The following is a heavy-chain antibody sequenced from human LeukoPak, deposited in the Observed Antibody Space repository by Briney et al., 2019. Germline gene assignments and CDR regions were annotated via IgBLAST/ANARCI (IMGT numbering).Heavy chain of an antibody. CDR2: IKQDGNEK. CDR3: ARKDYTSSWYFLY. Sequence: PGGSLRLSCAASGFTFTSYWMSWVRQAPEKGLEWVAHIKQDGNEKYYVDSVKGRFTISRDNAKNSLYLQMNSLRAEDTAVYYCARKDYTSSWYFLYWGQGTLVTVSS. V-gene: IGHV3-7*01. J-gene: IGHJ4*02. CDR1: GFTFTSYW. D-gene: IGHD6-13*01.